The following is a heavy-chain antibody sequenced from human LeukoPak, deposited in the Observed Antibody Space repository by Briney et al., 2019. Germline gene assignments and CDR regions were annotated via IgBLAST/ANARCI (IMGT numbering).Heavy chain of an antibody. J-gene: IGHJ6*02. CDR2: INPSGGST. CDR3: ARDLGGTNYYYYGMDV. V-gene: IGHV1-46*01. D-gene: IGHD1-14*01. Sequence: AASVKVSCKASGYTFTSYYIHWVRQAPGQGLEWMGIINPSGGSTSYAQKFQGRVTMTRDTSTSTVYMELSSLRSEDTAVYYCARDLGGTNYYYYGMDVWGQGTTVTVSS. CDR1: GYTFTSYY.